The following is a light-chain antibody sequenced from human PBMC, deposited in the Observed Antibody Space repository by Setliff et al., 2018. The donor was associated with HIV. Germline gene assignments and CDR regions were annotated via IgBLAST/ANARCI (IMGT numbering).Light chain of an antibody. V-gene: IGLV2-14*03. J-gene: IGLJ2*01. CDR1: SSDVGKYNY. CDR3: SSYTTSSTRL. CDR2: DVT. Sequence: ALTQPASVSGSPGQSITISCTGTSSDVGKYNYVSWYQQRPGEAPKLIIYDVTNRPSGVSNRSSGSKSGNTASLTISGLQAEDEADYYCSSYTTSSTRLFGGGTKVTVL.